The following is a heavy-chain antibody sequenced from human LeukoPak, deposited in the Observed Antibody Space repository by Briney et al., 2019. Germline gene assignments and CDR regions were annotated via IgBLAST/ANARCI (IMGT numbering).Heavy chain of an antibody. CDR3: ASVVVINKEDYSDY. D-gene: IGHD3-22*01. Sequence: SETLSLTCTVSGGSISSYCWSRIRQPPGKGLEWIGYIYYSGSTNYNPSLKSRVTISVDTSKNQFSLKLSSVTAADTAVYYCASVVVINKEDYSDYWGQGTLVTVSS. V-gene: IGHV4-59*01. CDR1: GGSISSYC. J-gene: IGHJ4*02. CDR2: IYYSGST.